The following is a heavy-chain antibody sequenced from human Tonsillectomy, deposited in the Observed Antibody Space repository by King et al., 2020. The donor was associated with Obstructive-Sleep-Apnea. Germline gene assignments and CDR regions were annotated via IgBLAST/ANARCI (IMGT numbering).Heavy chain of an antibody. CDR3: AKTSGYTVHAFDI. J-gene: IGHJ3*02. V-gene: IGHV3-15*01. Sequence: VQLVESGGGLVKPGGSLRFSCAASGFTFRDAWMNWVRQTPGKGLEGVGRIKSQTDGGTPDYAASLKDRFTITRDDPKNTLYLQIDSLKTEDQAVYYCAKTSGYTVHAFDIWGQGTMVTVSS. CDR1: GFTFRDAW. D-gene: IGHD3-3*01. CDR2: IKSQTDGGTP.